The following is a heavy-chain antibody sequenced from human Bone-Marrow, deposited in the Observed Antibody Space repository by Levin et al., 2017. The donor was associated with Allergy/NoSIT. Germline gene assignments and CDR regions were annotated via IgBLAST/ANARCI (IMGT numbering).Heavy chain of an antibody. V-gene: IGHV3-21*01. CDR3: ARDRGPTYYCDSSGYLFDY. CDR2: ISSSSSYI. CDR1: GFTFSSYS. Sequence: GGSLRLSCAASGFTFSSYSMNWVRQAPGKGLEWVSSISSSSSYIYYADSVKGRFTISRDNAKNSLYLQMNSLRAEDTAVYYCARDRGPTYYCDSSGYLFDYWGQGTLVTVSS. D-gene: IGHD3-22*01. J-gene: IGHJ4*02.